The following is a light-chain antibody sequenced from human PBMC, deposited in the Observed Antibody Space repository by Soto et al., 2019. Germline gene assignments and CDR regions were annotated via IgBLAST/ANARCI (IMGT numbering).Light chain of an antibody. CDR1: QSISSS. V-gene: IGKV1-39*01. CDR2: AAS. J-gene: IGKJ2*01. Sequence: DIQMTQSPSSLSASVGDRVTITCRASQSISSSLNWYQQKPGKAPKLLNYAASSLQSGVPSRFGGSGSGTDFTLTISSLQPEDFATYYCQQSYSTPPYTFGQGTKLEIK. CDR3: QQSYSTPPYT.